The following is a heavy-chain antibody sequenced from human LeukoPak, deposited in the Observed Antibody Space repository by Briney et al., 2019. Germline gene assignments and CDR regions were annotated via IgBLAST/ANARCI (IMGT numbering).Heavy chain of an antibody. V-gene: IGHV4-59*08. J-gene: IGHJ4*02. CDR2: IYYTGST. CDR3: ARTYGDPRRGYFDY. D-gene: IGHD4-17*01. Sequence: SETLSLTCPVSSGSISNYYWSWIRQPPGKGLAGIGYIYYTGSTNYDPSLKSRLTISVDTSKNQFSLNLSSVTAADTAVYYCARTYGDPRRGYFDYWGQGTLVTVSS. CDR1: SGSISNYY.